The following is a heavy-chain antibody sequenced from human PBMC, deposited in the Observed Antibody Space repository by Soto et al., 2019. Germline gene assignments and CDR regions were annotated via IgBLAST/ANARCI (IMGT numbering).Heavy chain of an antibody. Sequence: GGSLRLSCAASGFTFSSYEMNWVRQAPGKGLEWVSYISSSGSTIYYADSVKGRFTISRDNAKNSLYLQMNSLRAEDTAVYYCAMKGGSLRYFDWLFNYWGQEPWSPSPQ. J-gene: IGHJ4*01. D-gene: IGHD3-9*01. CDR2: ISSSGSTI. CDR3: AMKGGSLRYFDWLFNY. V-gene: IGHV3-48*03. CDR1: GFTFSSYE.